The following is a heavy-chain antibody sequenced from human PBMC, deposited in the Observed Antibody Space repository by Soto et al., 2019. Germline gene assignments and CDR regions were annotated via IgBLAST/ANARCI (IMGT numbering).Heavy chain of an antibody. Sequence: PSETLSLTCTVSGDSMTRSVWWTWVRQPPGKGLEWIGEVFHTVNTNYNPSLKSRVTMSVDKSTNEFSLKVTSVTAAGTAIYYCARKAWVRFDYWGQGAMVTV. CDR2: VFHTVNT. D-gene: IGHD7-27*01. V-gene: IGHV4-4*02. CDR3: ARKAWVRFDY. J-gene: IGHJ4*02. CDR1: GDSMTRSVW.